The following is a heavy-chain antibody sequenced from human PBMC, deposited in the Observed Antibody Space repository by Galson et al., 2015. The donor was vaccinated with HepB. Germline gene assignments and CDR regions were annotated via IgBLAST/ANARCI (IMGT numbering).Heavy chain of an antibody. J-gene: IGHJ6*02. V-gene: IGHV1-69*13. CDR1: GGTFRSYG. CDR2: IIPTVGGT. CDR3: ARGPAGVQHHSSYYYHGLGD. D-gene: IGHD3-10*01. Sequence: SVKVSCKVFGGTFRSYGITWVRQAPGQGLEWLGGIIPTVGGTHYAQRFLGRVTLTADESTTTAYMELSSLTSEDTAVYFCARGPAGVQHHSSYYYHGLGDWGQGTTVSVSS.